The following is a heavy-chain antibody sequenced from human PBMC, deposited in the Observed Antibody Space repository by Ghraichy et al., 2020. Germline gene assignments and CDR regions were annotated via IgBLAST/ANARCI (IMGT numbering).Heavy chain of an antibody. V-gene: IGHV3-21*06. J-gene: IGHJ4*02. CDR3: ARTFEKTTITEGFDS. D-gene: IGHD3-9*01. CDR2: INGNSFYV. Sequence: LSLTCATSGFNFWAYTMNWVRQAPGKGLEWVSSINGNSFYVNYADSLKDRFTVTRDNTKNSLYLQMDSLRAEDTAVYFCARTFEKTTITEGFDSWGQGVLVNVSS. CDR1: GFNFWAYT.